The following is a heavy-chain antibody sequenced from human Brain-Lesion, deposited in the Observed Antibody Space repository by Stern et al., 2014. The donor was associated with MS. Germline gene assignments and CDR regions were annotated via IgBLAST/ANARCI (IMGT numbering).Heavy chain of an antibody. Sequence: VQLEESGAEVKKPGESLKISCEASGYLFDDYWIGWVRQMSGRGLELVAIIFPRDSNTRYSPSVQGRSTISAKKPISPAYLQGSSLKAWDPAIYYCARSPATPSGYDRFDYWGQGALVTVSS. V-gene: IGHV5-51*04. J-gene: IGHJ4*02. D-gene: IGHD5-12*01. CDR2: IFPRDSNT. CDR3: ARSPATPSGYDRFDY. CDR1: GYLFDDYW.